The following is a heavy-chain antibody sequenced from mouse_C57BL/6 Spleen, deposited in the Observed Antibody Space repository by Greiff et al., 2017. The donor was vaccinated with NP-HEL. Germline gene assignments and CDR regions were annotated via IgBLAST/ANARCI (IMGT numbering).Heavy chain of an antibody. J-gene: IGHJ4*01. Sequence: EVQGVESGEGLVKPGGSLKLSCAASGFTFSSYAMSWVRQTPEKRLEWVAYISSGGDYIYYADPVKGRFTISRDNARNTLYLQMSSLKSEDTAMYYCTRVNYDYAMDYWGQGTSVTVSS. V-gene: IGHV5-9-1*02. CDR2: ISSGGDYI. CDR1: GFTFSSYA. CDR3: TRVNYDYAMDY. D-gene: IGHD1-1*01.